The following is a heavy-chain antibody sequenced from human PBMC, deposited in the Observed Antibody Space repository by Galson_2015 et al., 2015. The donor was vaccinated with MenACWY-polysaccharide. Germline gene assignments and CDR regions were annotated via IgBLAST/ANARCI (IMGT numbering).Heavy chain of an antibody. D-gene: IGHD3-10*01. Sequence: SLRLSCAASGFTFSSYAMSWVRQAPGKGLEWVSAISGSGGSTYYADSVKGRFTISRDNSKNTLYLQMNSLRAEDTAVYYCAPQITMVRGVISPPAYWGQGTLVTVSS. CDR2: ISGSGGST. CDR1: GFTFSSYA. CDR3: APQITMVRGVISPPAY. J-gene: IGHJ4*02. V-gene: IGHV3-23*01.